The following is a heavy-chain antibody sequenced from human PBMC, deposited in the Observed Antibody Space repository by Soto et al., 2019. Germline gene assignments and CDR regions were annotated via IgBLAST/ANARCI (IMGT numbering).Heavy chain of an antibody. V-gene: IGHV3-15*01. Sequence: APGKGLEWVSRIKSKFDGETIDYAAPVKGRFTISRDDSKNIVYLQMNSLNTEDTAVYYCATGLLRYYAYWGHGTLVTVSS. CDR3: ATGLLRYYAY. J-gene: IGHJ4*01. CDR2: IKSKFDGETI. D-gene: IGHD3-9*01.